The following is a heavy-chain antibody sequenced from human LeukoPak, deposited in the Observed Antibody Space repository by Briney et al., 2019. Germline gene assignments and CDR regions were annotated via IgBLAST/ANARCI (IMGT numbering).Heavy chain of an antibody. D-gene: IGHD2-2*01. CDR2: AYYSAIT. J-gene: IGHJ4*02. CDR3: ARSDGIRGKYLLDY. CDR1: GVSITTYY. V-gene: IGHV4-59*08. Sequence: SETLSLTCTVSGVSITTYYWTWIRQPPGKGLEWIGYAYYSAITNYNPSLRNRVTISLDTSKNQFPLKLTSVTAADTALYYCARSDGIRGKYLLDYWGQGSLVTVSS.